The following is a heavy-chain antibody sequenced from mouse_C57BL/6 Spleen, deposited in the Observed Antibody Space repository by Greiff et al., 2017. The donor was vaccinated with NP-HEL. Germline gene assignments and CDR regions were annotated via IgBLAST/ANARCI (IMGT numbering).Heavy chain of an antibody. V-gene: IGHV14-3*01. J-gene: IGHJ1*03. D-gene: IGHD1-1*01. CDR2: IDPANGNT. CDR1: GFNIKNTY. Sequence: EVQLQQSVAELVRPGASVKLSCTASGFNIKNTYMHWVKQRPEQGLEWIGRIDPANGNTKYVPKFQGKATITADTSSNTVYLQLSSLTSEDTSIYYCAPYYYGSSRYFDVWGTGTTVTVSS. CDR3: APYYYGSSRYFDV.